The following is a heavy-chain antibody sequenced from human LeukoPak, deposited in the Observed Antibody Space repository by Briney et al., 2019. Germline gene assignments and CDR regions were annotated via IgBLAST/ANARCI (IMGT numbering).Heavy chain of an antibody. CDR3: ARENAGVADY. D-gene: IGHD3-10*01. CDR2: ISNSGTTI. V-gene: IGHV3-11*04. CDR1: GFTFSDSY. Sequence: GGSLRLSCAASGFTFSDSYMSWIRQTPGKGLEWVSYISNSGTTIYYADSVEGRFTISRDNAKNSLYLQMNSLRAEDSAVYYCARENAGVADYWGQGALVTVSS. J-gene: IGHJ4*02.